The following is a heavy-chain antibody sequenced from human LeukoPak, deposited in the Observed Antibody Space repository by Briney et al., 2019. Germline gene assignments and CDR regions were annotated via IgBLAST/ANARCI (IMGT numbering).Heavy chain of an antibody. CDR2: LRSNGDTA. J-gene: IGHJ4*02. Sequence: GGSLRLSCAASGFTFSSYAMSWVRQAPGTGLEWVSTLRSNGDTAYNADSVKGRFTISRDNSKNTVYLQMNILRVEDTAIYYCARGQELDDGVFDSWGQGTLVTVSA. CDR3: ARGQELDDGVFDS. D-gene: IGHD1-1*01. V-gene: IGHV3-23*01. CDR1: GFTFSSYA.